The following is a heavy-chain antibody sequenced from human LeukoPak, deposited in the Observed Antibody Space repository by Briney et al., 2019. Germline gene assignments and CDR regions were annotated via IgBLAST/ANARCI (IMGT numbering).Heavy chain of an antibody. CDR1: GGTFSSYA. J-gene: IGHJ4*02. D-gene: IGHD6-6*01. Sequence: ASVRVSYKASGGTFSSYAISWVRQAAGQGGEWMGGIIPIFGTANYAQKFQGRVTITTDESTSTAYMELSSLRSEDTAVYYCAIVYSSSSYFDYWGQGTLVTVSS. CDR2: IIPIFGTA. V-gene: IGHV1-69*05. CDR3: AIVYSSSSYFDY.